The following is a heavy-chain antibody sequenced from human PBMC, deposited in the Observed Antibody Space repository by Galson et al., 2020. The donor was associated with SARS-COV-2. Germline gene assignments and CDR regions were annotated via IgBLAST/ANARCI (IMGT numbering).Heavy chain of an antibody. D-gene: IGHD5-12*01. J-gene: IGHJ4*02. CDR3: AKQRTGGYDDCDY. Sequence: GGSMSLSCAASAFTFTNYAMSWDRQAPRNWLGWVPSLYGGGSTYYADSVKGRFTISRENSKNTLYLQMNSLRAEDTAIYCCAKQRTGGYDDCDYWGQGTLITVSS. CDR1: AFTFTNYA. V-gene: IGHV3-23*03. CDR2: LYGGGST.